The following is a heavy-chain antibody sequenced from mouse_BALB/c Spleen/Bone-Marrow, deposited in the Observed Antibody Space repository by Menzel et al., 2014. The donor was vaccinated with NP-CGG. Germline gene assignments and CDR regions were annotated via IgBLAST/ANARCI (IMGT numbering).Heavy chain of an antibody. V-gene: IGHV5-12-1*01. J-gene: IGHJ2*01. CDR2: ISSGGGST. CDR1: GFAFSSYD. CDR3: ARHRYGFDY. Sequence: EAQGVESGGDLVRPGGSLKLSCSASGFAFSSYDMSWVRQTPEKRLEWVAYISSGGGSTYYPDTVKGRFTISRDNAKNTLYLQMSSLKSEDTAMYYCARHRYGFDYWGQGTTLTVSS. D-gene: IGHD1-1*01.